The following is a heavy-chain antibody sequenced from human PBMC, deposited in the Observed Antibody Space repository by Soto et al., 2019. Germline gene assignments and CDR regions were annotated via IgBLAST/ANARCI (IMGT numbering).Heavy chain of an antibody. CDR1: GYTFTSYD. CDR3: ARLYYYDSGGYYSEGPIDY. CDR2: IIPIFGTA. J-gene: IGHJ4*02. D-gene: IGHD3-22*01. Sequence: SVKVSCKASGYTFTSYDINWVRQATGQGLEWMGGIIPIFGTANYAQKFQGRVTITADESTSTAYMELSSLRSEDTAVYYCARLYYYDSGGYYSEGPIDYWGQGTLVTVSS. V-gene: IGHV1-69*13.